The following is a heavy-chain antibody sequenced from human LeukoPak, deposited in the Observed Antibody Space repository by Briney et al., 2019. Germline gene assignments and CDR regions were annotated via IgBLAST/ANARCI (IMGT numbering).Heavy chain of an antibody. V-gene: IGHV1-46*01. CDR3: AREFGNTYYFDY. CDR1: GYTFTRYY. D-gene: IGHD4-23*01. Sequence: ASVKVSCKAFGYTFTRYYINWVRQAPGLGLEWMGAIDCDGGNTKYAQRFQGRVTMTRETSTSTGYMELSSLRSEDTAVFYCAREFGNTYYFDYWGQGTLVTVSS. J-gene: IGHJ4*02. CDR2: IDCDGGNT.